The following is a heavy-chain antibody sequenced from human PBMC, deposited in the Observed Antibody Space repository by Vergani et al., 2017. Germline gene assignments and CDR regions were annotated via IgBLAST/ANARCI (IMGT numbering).Heavy chain of an antibody. CDR1: GGSITSRSYY. CDR2: IYHSGGA. CDR3: ASTESFILRYFHWAL. J-gene: IGHJ4*02. V-gene: IGHV4-39*01. D-gene: IGHD3-9*01. Sequence: QLHLQESGPGLVKPSETLSLTCTVSGGSITSRSYYWGWIRQPPGKGLEWIGNIYHSGGAYYNPSLKGRVTISVDTSKNQFSLEVTSVTAADTAIYFCASTESFILRYFHWALWGQGTLVTVSS.